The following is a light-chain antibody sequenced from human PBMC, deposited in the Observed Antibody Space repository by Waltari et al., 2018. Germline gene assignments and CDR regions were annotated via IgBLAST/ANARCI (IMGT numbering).Light chain of an antibody. CDR2: SNN. CDR1: SSNIGRNT. CDR3: AAWDDSLKV. V-gene: IGLV1-44*01. J-gene: IGLJ3*02. Sequence: QSVLTQPPSASGTPGQRVTISCPGSSSNIGRNTLNWYQQLPGTAPKLLIYSNNQRPSGVPDRFSGSKSGTSASLAISGLQSEDEADYYCAAWDDSLKVFGGGTKLTVL.